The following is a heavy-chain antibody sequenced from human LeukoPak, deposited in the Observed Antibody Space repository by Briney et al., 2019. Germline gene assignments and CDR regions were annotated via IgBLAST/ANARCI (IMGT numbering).Heavy chain of an antibody. Sequence: SETLSLTCAVYGGSFSGYYWSWIRQPPGKGLEWIGEINHSGSTNYNPSLKSRVTISVDPSKNQFSRKLSSVTAADTAVYYCARGPKRGYYYDSSGPNWFDPWGQGTLVTVSS. J-gene: IGHJ5*02. CDR3: ARGPKRGYYYDSSGPNWFDP. V-gene: IGHV4-34*01. D-gene: IGHD3-22*01. CDR1: GGSFSGYY. CDR2: INHSGST.